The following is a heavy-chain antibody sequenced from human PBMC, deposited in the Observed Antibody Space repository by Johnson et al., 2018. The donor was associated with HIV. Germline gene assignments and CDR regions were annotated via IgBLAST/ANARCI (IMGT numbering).Heavy chain of an antibody. V-gene: IGHV3-66*01. CDR3: ASRPGGDFCSGGSCRPNPYDGFDI. J-gene: IGHJ3*02. CDR1: GVTVSNNY. Sequence: VQLVESGGGLVQRGGSLRLSCVASGVTVSNNYMIWVSQAPGKGLEWVSVIYSGGSTYQADSVKGRFTISRDNSKNTLYLQMNSLRAEDTAVYYCASRPGGDFCSGGSCRPNPYDGFDIWGQGTKVTVSS. CDR2: IYSGGST. D-gene: IGHD2-15*01.